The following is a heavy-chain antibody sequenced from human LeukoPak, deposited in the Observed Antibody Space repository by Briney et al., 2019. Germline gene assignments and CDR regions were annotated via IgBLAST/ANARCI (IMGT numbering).Heavy chain of an antibody. D-gene: IGHD1-14*01. V-gene: IGHV3-7*03. CDR2: IKQDGSEK. CDR1: GFTFSSYW. CDR3: AKAETSFRTWFDY. J-gene: IGHJ4*02. Sequence: GGSLRLSCAASGFTFSSYWMSWVRQAPGKGLEWVANIKQDGSEKYYVDSVKGRFTISRDNAKNSLYLQMNSLRAEDTAVYYCAKAETSFRTWFDYWGQGTLVTVSS.